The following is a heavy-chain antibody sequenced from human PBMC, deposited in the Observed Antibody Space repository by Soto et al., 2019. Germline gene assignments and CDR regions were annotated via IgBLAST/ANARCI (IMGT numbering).Heavy chain of an antibody. V-gene: IGHV3-72*01. J-gene: IGHJ3*01. D-gene: IGHD3-3*01. CDR2: SKNKANGYTM. Sequence: EVQVVESGGGLVQPGGSLRLSCAVSGLTFSDYYFDWVRQSPGKGLEGVGRSKNKANGYTMEYAASVKGRFTISRDDSKNSVFLQTSSLRTEDTAVYYCVIVGRTSWGHGTTVTVPS. CDR1: GLTFSDYY. CDR3: VIVGRTS.